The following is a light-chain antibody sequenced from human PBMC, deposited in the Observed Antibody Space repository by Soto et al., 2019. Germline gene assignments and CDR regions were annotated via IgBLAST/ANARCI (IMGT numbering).Light chain of an antibody. V-gene: IGLV2-14*01. Sequence: QSALTQPASVSGSPGQSITTSCTGTSSDVGGYNYVSWYQQHPGKAPKLMIYDVSHRPSGVSDRFSGSKSGNTASLTISGLQAEDEADYYCSSYTSSSTPFYVFGTGTKVTVL. CDR3: SSYTSSSTPFYV. J-gene: IGLJ1*01. CDR1: SSDVGGYNY. CDR2: DVS.